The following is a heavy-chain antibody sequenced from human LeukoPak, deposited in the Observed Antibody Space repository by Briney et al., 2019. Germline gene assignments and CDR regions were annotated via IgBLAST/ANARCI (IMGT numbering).Heavy chain of an antibody. CDR3: ARKTGDY. J-gene: IGHJ4*02. Sequence: GGSLRLSCAASGFTVSSNYMTWVRQAPGKGLEWVANIKQDGSEKYYGDSVKGRFTISRDNAKNSLYLQMSSLRAEDTAVYYCARKTGDYWGQGTLVTVSS. CDR2: IKQDGSEK. CDR1: GFTVSSNY. D-gene: IGHD3-9*01. V-gene: IGHV3-7*01.